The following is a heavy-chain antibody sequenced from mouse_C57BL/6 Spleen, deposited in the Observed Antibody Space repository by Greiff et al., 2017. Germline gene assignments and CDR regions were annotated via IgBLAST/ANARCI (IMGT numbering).Heavy chain of an antibody. Sequence: EVQLQQSGPELVKPGASVKMSCKASGYTFTDYNMHWVQQSHGKSLEWIGAINPNNGGTNYNQKFKGKATLTVNKSSSTAYMELRSLTSEDSAVYYCAFITTVVAPEYLDVWGTGTTVTVSS. CDR3: AFITTVVAPEYLDV. CDR2: INPNNGGT. V-gene: IGHV1-22*01. CDR1: GYTFTDYN. J-gene: IGHJ1*03. D-gene: IGHD1-1*01.